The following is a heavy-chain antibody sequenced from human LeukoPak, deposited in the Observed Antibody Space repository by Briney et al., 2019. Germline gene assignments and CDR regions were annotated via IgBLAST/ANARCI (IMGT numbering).Heavy chain of an antibody. CDR1: GGSISSGSYY. CDR3: STHRHGYSSSPSPFDY. Sequence: SETLSLTCTVSGGSISSGSYYWSWIRQPAGKGLEWIGRIYTSGSTNYNPSLKSRVTISVDTSKNQFSLKLSSVTAADTAVYYCSTHRHGYSSSPSPFDYWGQGTLVTVSS. V-gene: IGHV4-61*02. J-gene: IGHJ4*02. CDR2: IYTSGST. D-gene: IGHD6-13*01.